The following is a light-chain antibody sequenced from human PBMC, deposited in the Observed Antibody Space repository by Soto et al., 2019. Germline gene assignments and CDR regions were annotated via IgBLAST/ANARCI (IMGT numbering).Light chain of an antibody. CDR1: SSHIGSNY. CDR2: RNN. CDR3: AVWDDSLTVV. Sequence: QSVLTQPPSASGTPGQRVTISCSGSSSHIGSNYVYWYQQLPGTAPKLLIYRNNQRPSGVPDRFSGSKSGTSASLAISGLRSEDEADYYCAVWDDSLTVVFGRGTQLTVL. V-gene: IGLV1-47*01. J-gene: IGLJ2*01.